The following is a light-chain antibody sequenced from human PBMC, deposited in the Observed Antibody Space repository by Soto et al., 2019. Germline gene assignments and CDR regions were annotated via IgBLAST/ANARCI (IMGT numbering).Light chain of an antibody. V-gene: IGLV1-44*01. J-gene: IGLJ2*01. Sequence: QSVLTQPPSASGTPGQRVTISCSGNISNIGSNTVNWYQLLPGQAPKLVFYGDYERPSGVPVRFPGSRFDTSASLAITELHPADEVCFFWAAGDAHLGGWAFGGGTKLPV. CDR2: GDY. CDR3: AAGDAHLGGWA. CDR1: ISNIGSNT.